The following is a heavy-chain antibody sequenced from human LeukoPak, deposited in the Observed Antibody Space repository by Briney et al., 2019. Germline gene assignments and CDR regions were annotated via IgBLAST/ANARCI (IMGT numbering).Heavy chain of an antibody. V-gene: IGHV4-34*01. CDR2: INHSGST. CDR1: GGSFSGYY. D-gene: IGHD2-2*01. J-gene: IGHJ5*02. CDR3: ARGRRWVPAAIPNWFDP. Sequence: SETLSLTCAVYGGSFSGYYWSWIRQPPGKGLEWIGEINHSGSTNYNPSLKSRVTISVDTSKNQFSPKLSSVTAADTAVYYCARGRRWVPAAIPNWFDPGGQGTLVTVSS.